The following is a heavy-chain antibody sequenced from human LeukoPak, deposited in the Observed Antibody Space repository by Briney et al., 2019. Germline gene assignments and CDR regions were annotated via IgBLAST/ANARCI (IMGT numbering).Heavy chain of an antibody. CDR2: VNRDGSET. V-gene: IGHV3-7*03. CDR1: GFALSRHW. CDR3: ARNNGMDV. Sequence: GGSLRLSCAASGFALSRHWMTWVRQVPGRGPEWVANVNRDGSETYYLDSEKGRFTISKDNAKNSLYLQMNSLRAEDTALYHCARNNGMDVWGQGTTVIVSS. J-gene: IGHJ6*02.